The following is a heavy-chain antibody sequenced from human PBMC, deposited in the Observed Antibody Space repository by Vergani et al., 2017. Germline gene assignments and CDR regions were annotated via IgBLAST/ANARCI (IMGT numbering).Heavy chain of an antibody. D-gene: IGHD6-13*01. CDR1: GFTFNSYG. CDR3: ARDPRGDRGGSSWYFDY. Sequence: VQLVESGGGLVQPGRSLRLSCAASGFTFNSYGMHWVRQAPGKGLEWVASIRSDESRRYYGDSMEGPFTISRDNSKNTLYLQMKSLRPEDTAVYYCARDPRGDRGGSSWYFDYWGQGTLVTVSS. J-gene: IGHJ4*02. CDR2: IRSDESRR. V-gene: IGHV3-30*02.